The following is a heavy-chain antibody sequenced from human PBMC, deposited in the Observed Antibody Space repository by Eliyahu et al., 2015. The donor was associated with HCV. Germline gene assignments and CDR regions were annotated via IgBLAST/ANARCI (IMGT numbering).Heavy chain of an antibody. Sequence: PGKGLEWVAVIWYDGGKKYYADSIKGRFTISRDNSKNTLYLQMNSLRVEDMGIYYCAREEAMSAFDIWGQGTMVTLSS. V-gene: IGHV3-33*01. D-gene: IGHD2-2*01. J-gene: IGHJ3*02. CDR2: IWYDGGKK. CDR3: AREEAMSAFDI.